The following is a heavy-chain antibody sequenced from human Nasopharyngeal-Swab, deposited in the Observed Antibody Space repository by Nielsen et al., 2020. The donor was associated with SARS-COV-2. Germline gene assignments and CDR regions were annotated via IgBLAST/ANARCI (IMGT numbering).Heavy chain of an antibody. CDR3: VKGMPQSGGMDV. J-gene: IGHJ6*03. D-gene: IGHD2-2*01. CDR1: GFTFSSND. Sequence: LTRAASGFTFSSNDMHWVRLPRGKGLEWVSAIGAAGGTYYPDSVKGRFTISRENAKNSLYLQMNSLRAEDTAIYYCVKGMPQSGGMDVWGKGTTVSVSS. V-gene: IGHV3-13*01. CDR2: IGAAGGT.